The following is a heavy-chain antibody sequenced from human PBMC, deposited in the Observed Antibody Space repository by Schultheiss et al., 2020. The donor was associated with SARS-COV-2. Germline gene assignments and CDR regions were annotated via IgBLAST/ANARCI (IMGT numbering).Heavy chain of an antibody. CDR1: GYTFSSYG. D-gene: IGHD5-18*01. CDR2: IIPIFGTT. J-gene: IGHJ4*02. V-gene: IGHV1-69*06. Sequence: SVKVSCKASGYTFSSYGVSWVRQAPGQGLEWLGGIIPIFGTTNYAQKFQGRVTITADKSTSTAYMELSSLRSEDTAVYYCARDQGYSYGTFDYWGQGTLVTVSS. CDR3: ARDQGYSYGTFDY.